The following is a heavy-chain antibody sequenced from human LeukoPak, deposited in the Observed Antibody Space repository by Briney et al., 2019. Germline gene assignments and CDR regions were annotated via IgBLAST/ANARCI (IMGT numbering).Heavy chain of an antibody. J-gene: IGHJ4*02. CDR2: IYYTEST. V-gene: IGHV4-59*01. CDR1: GGSFSSYY. D-gene: IGHD2-21*01. Sequence: PSETLSLTCTVSGGSFSSYYWSWIRQPPGKGLEWIGYIYYTESTNYNPSLKSRVTISVDTSKNQFSLKLRSVTAADTAFYYCARVKYCGGDCYPFDYWGQGTLVTVSS. CDR3: ARVKYCGGDCYPFDY.